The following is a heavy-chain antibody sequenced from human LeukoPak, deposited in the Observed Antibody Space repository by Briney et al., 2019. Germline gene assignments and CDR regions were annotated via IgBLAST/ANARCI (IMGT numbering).Heavy chain of an antibody. CDR1: GFAFNFFA. V-gene: IGHV3-23*01. D-gene: IGHD6-19*01. CDR3: AKPISGGLAVTADWFDP. CDR2: INANAGST. J-gene: IGHJ5*02. Sequence: GGSLGLSRPASGFAFNFFAMSWLRQLPGKGLEGIATINANAGSTYYADSVKGRFTISRDNSKNTLYLQLNSLRVEDTAVYYCAKPISGGLAVTADWFDPWGQGTLVNVSS.